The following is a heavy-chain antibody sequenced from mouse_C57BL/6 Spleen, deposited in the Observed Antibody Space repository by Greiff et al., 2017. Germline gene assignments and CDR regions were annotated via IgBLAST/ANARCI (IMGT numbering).Heavy chain of an antibody. D-gene: IGHD2-10*02. CDR2: INYDGSST. CDR3: ARGVYGNFFDY. J-gene: IGHJ2*01. Sequence: EVMLVESEGGLVQPGSSMKLSCTASGFTFSDYYMAWVRQVPEKGLEWVANINYDGSSTYYLDSLKSRFIISRDNAKNILYLQMSSLKSEDTATYYCARGVYGNFFDYWGQGTTLTVSS. V-gene: IGHV5-16*01. CDR1: GFTFSDYY.